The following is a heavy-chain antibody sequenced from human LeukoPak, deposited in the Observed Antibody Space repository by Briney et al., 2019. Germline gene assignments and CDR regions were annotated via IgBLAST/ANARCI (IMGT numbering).Heavy chain of an antibody. CDR1: GFTFNSYA. CDR2: IKRDGSEK. D-gene: IGHD4-23*01. J-gene: IGHJ4*02. V-gene: IGHV3-7*01. CDR3: ARDPATTVVTLDY. Sequence: GGSLRLSCAASGFTFNSYAMSWVRQAPGKGLEWVSNIKRDGSEKYYVDSVKGRFTISRDNAKNSLYLQMNSLRAEDTAVYYCARDPATTVVTLDYWGQGTLVTVSS.